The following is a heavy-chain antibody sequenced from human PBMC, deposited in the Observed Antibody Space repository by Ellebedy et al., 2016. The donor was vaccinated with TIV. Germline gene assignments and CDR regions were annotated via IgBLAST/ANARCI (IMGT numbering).Heavy chain of an antibody. D-gene: IGHD6-19*01. V-gene: IGHV4-4*02. CDR1: GGSISSSNW. CDR2: IYHSGST. Sequence: SETLSLXXAVSGGSISSSNWWSWVRQPPGKGLEWIGEIYHSGSTYYNPSLKSRVTISVDTSKNQFSLKLSSVTAADTAVYYCARRAFSSGWGSFDYWGQGTLVTVSS. CDR3: ARRAFSSGWGSFDY. J-gene: IGHJ4*02.